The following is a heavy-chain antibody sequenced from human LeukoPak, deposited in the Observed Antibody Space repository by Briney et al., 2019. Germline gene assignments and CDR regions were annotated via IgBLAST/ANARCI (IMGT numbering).Heavy chain of an antibody. CDR1: GGTFSSYA. CDR3: AVPHYDYVWGSYRHDY. Sequence: EASVKVSCKASGGTFSSYAISWVRQAPGQGLEWMGGIIPIFGTANYAQKFQGRVTTTTDESTSTAYMELSSLRSEDTAVYYCAVPHYDYVWGSYRHDYWGQGTLVTVSS. D-gene: IGHD3-16*02. V-gene: IGHV1-69*05. J-gene: IGHJ4*02. CDR2: IIPIFGTA.